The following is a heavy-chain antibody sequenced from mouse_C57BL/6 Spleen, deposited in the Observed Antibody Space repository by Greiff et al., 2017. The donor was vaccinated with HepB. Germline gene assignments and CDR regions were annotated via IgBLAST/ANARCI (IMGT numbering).Heavy chain of an antibody. CDR1: GYTFTDYN. V-gene: IGHV1-22*01. CDR3: ARGSAYDYERYFDY. Sequence: EVQLQQSGPELVKPGASVKMSCKASGYTFTDYNMHWVKQSHGKSLEWIGYINPNNGGTSYNQKFKGKATLTVNKSSSTAYMERRSLTSEDSAVYYCARGSAYDYERYFDYWGQGTTLTVSS. CDR2: INPNNGGT. J-gene: IGHJ2*01. D-gene: IGHD2-4*01.